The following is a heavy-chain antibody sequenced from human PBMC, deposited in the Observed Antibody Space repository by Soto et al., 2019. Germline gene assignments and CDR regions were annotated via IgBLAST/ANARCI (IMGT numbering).Heavy chain of an antibody. CDR2: ISSSSSYI. D-gene: IGHD2-2*01. V-gene: IGHV3-21*01. CDR1: GFTFSSYS. CDR3: ASGPYCSSTSCYADYYYYYYMDA. Sequence: PGGSLRLSCAASGFTFSSYSMNWVRQAPGKGLEWVSSISSSSSYIYYADSVKGRFTISRDNAKNSLYLQMNSLRAEDTAVYYCASGPYCSSTSCYADYYYYYYMDAWGKGTTVTVSS. J-gene: IGHJ6*03.